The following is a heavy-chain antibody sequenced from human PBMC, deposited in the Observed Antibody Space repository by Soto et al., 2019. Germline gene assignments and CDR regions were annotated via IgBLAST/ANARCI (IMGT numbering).Heavy chain of an antibody. V-gene: IGHV4-34*01. J-gene: IGHJ4*03. Sequence: SETLSLTCAVYGGSFSGYYWSWIRQPPGKGLEWIGEINHSGSTNYNPSLKSRATISVDTSKNQCSLLLTSVTAADTAVYFCAGEDDGRDRLDCSGQGTIVTVAS. CDR3: AGEDDGRDRLDC. CDR2: INHSGST. CDR1: GGSFSGYY. D-gene: IGHD1-1*01.